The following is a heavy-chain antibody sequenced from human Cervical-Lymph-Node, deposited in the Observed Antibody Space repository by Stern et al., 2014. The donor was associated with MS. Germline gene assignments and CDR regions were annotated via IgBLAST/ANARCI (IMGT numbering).Heavy chain of an antibody. CDR2: IFPVFGTP. V-gene: IGHV1-69*01. Sequence: VQLLESGAEVTKPWSSVKVSCKASGGTFSKFPSSWVRQAPGQGLEWMGVIFPVFGTPTYAQEFRGRVTIAADVSTSTVYMELSSLRSDDTAVYYCALSSETSDRWYSLGYDLWGQGTLVTVSS. J-gene: IGHJ5*02. CDR3: ALSSETSDRWYSLGYDL. CDR1: GGTFSKFP. D-gene: IGHD6-13*01.